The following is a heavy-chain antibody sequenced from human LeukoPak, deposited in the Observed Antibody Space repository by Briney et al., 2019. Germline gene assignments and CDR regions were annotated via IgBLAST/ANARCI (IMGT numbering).Heavy chain of an antibody. CDR2: IHPSGGST. CDR1: GYTFFSYY. D-gene: IGHD1-26*01. J-gene: IGHJ4*02. V-gene: IGHV1-46*01. CDR3: ARGPETGSFDY. Sequence: ASVKVSCKASGYTFFSYYMHWVRQAPGEGLEWMGRIHPSGGSTTYAQKFQDRVTMTRDMSTSTVYMELNSLRSEDTAVYYCARGPETGSFDYWGRGTLVTVSS.